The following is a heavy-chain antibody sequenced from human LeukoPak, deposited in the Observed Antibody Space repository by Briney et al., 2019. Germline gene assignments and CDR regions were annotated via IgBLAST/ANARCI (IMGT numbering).Heavy chain of an antibody. D-gene: IGHD3-3*01. CDR1: GFTVSNNY. CDR2: ISSSSSYI. Sequence: GGSLRLSCAVSGFTVSNNYMNWVRQAPGKGLEWVSSISSSSSYIYYADSVRGRFTISRDNAKNSLYLQMNSLRAEDTAVYYCAREIFWSGYYSNLHFDYWGQGTLVTVSS. J-gene: IGHJ4*02. CDR3: AREIFWSGYYSNLHFDY. V-gene: IGHV3-21*01.